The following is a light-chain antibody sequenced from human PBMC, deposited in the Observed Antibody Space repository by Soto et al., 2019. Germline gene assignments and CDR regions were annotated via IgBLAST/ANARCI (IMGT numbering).Light chain of an antibody. CDR2: EVT. Sequence: QSVLTQPASVSGSPGQSITISRTGTSSDVGDYPYVSWYQQHPGEVPKLIIYEVTNRPSGVTSRFSGSKSENTASLTISGLQAEDEADYYCSSYSATNTLVFGGGTKVTVL. J-gene: IGLJ1*01. V-gene: IGLV2-14*01. CDR1: SSDVGDYPY. CDR3: SSYSATNTLV.